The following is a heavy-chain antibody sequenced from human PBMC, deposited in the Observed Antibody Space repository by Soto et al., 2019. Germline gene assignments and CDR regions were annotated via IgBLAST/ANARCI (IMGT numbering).Heavy chain of an antibody. Sequence: SETLSLTCAVSGGSISSSNWWGWVRQPPGKGLEWIGEIYHSGSTNYNPSLKSRVTISVDKSKNQFSLKLSSVTAADTAVYYCARGRYYYDSSGYNWFDPWGQGTLVT. J-gene: IGHJ5*02. CDR1: GGSISSSNW. CDR2: IYHSGST. V-gene: IGHV4-4*02. CDR3: ARGRYYYDSSGYNWFDP. D-gene: IGHD3-22*01.